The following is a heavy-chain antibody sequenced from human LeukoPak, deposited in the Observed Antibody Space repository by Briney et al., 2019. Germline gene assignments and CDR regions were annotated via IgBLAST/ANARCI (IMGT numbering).Heavy chain of an antibody. D-gene: IGHD5-18*01. J-gene: IGHJ4*02. V-gene: IGHV3-48*01. CDR3: ARARGYSYGYLDN. CDR1: GFTFSSYS. Sequence: GGSLRLSCAASGFTFSSYSMNWVRQAPGKGLEWVAYISSSSNTIDSADSVKGRFTISRDNAKNSLYLQVNSLRAEDTAVYYCARARGYSYGYLDNWGQGTLVTVSS. CDR2: ISSSSNTI.